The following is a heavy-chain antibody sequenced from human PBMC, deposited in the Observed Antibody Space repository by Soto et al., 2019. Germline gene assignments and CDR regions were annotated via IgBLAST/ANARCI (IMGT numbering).Heavy chain of an antibody. CDR3: ARDLGYSDFDVHY. CDR2: IYYSGST. Sequence: PSETLSLTCSVSGDSIISNYYWGWVRHSPGKGLEWIASIYYSGSTYYNMSLKSRVTISVDTSKNRFSLNLNSVTATDTAVYYCARDLGYSDFDVHYWGQGTLVTVSS. CDR1: GDSIISNYY. V-gene: IGHV4-38-2*02. J-gene: IGHJ4*02. D-gene: IGHD4-17*01.